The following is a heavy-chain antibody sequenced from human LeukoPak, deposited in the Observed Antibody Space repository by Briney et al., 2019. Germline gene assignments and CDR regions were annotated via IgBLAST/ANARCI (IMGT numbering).Heavy chain of an antibody. CDR3: VRALASPDDY. Sequence: PGGSLRLSCAASGFTFDDYGMSWLRQATGRGLEWVSFINWNDVSTDYADSVKGRFTIYRDNAKNTLYLQMNSLRGEDTAVYYCVRALASPDDYWGQGTLVTVSS. CDR1: GFTFDDYG. CDR2: INWNDVST. V-gene: IGHV3-20*04. J-gene: IGHJ4*02.